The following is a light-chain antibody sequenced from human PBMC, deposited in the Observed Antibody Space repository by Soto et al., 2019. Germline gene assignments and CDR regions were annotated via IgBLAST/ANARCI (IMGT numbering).Light chain of an antibody. V-gene: IGKV4-1*01. Sequence: DIVMTQSPDSLTVSLGERATINCKSSQSVFYSTNNKNYLAWYQQKPGQPPKLLIYWASPRESGVPDRFSGRESGTDFTLAISSLQAEDVAVYYCQQYYSTPPLVGPGTKVDIK. CDR2: WAS. CDR1: QSVFYSTNNKNY. J-gene: IGKJ3*01. CDR3: QQYYSTPPL.